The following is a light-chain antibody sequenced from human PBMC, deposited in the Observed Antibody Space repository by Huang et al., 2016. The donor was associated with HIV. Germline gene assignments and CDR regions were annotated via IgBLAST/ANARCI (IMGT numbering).Light chain of an antibody. CDR3: QQRSNWPPYT. Sequence: EVVLTQSPATPSLSPGDSATLSCRASQSISNYLAWYQQKPGQAPRLLIYDTSTRATGVPPRFSGSGFATDFTLTISSLEPEDFAVYHCQQRSNWPPYTFGQGTKLEIK. CDR1: QSISNY. CDR2: DTS. J-gene: IGKJ2*01. V-gene: IGKV3-11*01.